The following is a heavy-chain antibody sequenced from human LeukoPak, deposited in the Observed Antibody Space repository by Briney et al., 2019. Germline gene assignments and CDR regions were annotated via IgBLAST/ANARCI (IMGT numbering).Heavy chain of an antibody. CDR3: ASWSIVAAGRYSDY. V-gene: IGHV3-30*03. J-gene: IGHJ4*02. D-gene: IGHD6-13*01. Sequence: GGSLRLSCAASGFTLSDYYIHWVRQAPGKGPEWVAVISNDGSKKYYADSVKDRFTISRDNSRNTLHLQMNSLRAEDTAVYYCASWSIVAAGRYSDYRGQGTLVTVSA. CDR1: GFTLSDYY. CDR2: ISNDGSKK.